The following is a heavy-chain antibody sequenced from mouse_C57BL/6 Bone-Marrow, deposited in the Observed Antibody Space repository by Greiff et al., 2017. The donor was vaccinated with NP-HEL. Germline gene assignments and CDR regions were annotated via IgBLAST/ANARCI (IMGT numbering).Heavy chain of an antibody. CDR3: ARSYYYGSSYYFDY. D-gene: IGHD1-1*01. CDR2: IYPGSGST. Sequence: QVQLQQPGAELVKPGASVKMSCKASGYTFTSYWITWVKQRPGQGLEWIGDIYPGSGSTNYNAKFKSKATLTVDTSSSTAYMQLSSLTSEDSAVYYCARSYYYGSSYYFDYWGQGTTLTVSS. J-gene: IGHJ2*01. V-gene: IGHV1-55*01. CDR1: GYTFTSYW.